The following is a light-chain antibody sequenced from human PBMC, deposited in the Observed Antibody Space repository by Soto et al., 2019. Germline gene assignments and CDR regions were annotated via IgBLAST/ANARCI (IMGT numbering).Light chain of an antibody. Sequence: IQMTQSPSTLSASVGDRVTITCRASQTIGNWLAWYQQKTGKAPKLLIYDASSLERGVPSRFSGSRSGTEFTLTISSLQPDESATYSCQQYDSYSYTFGQGTKLEIK. CDR1: QTIGNW. CDR3: QQYDSYSYT. J-gene: IGKJ2*01. CDR2: DAS. V-gene: IGKV1-5*01.